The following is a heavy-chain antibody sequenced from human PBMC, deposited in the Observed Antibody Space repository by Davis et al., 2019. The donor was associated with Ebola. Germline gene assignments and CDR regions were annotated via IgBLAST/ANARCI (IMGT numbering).Heavy chain of an antibody. Sequence: GESLKISCKGSGYSFTSYWIGWVRQMPGKGLEWMGIIYPGDSDTRYSPSFQGQVTISADKSISTAYLQWSSLKASDTAMYYCARLSVPKRITIFGAKLDFWGQGTLVTVSS. CDR1: GYSFTSYW. D-gene: IGHD3-3*01. V-gene: IGHV5-51*01. CDR2: IYPGDSDT. J-gene: IGHJ4*02. CDR3: ARLSVPKRITIFGAKLDF.